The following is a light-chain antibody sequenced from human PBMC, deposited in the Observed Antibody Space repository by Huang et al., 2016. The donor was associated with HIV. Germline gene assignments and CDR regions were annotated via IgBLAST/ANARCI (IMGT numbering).Light chain of an antibody. V-gene: IGKV1-9*01. Sequence: IQLTQSPSSLSASVGDRVTITCRASQGPISYLAWYQQKPGTAPKLLIYATSALQSGGPSRCSGFGSGTDFTLTISILQPEDSAIYYCQQLNRFPPTFGGGTKVEIK. CDR2: ATS. CDR1: QGPISY. J-gene: IGKJ4*01. CDR3: QQLNRFPPT.